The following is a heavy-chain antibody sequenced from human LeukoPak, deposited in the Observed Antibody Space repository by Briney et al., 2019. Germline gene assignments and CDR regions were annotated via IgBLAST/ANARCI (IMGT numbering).Heavy chain of an antibody. CDR1: GGTFSTYA. V-gene: IGHV1-69*13. J-gene: IGHJ4*02. D-gene: IGHD6-19*01. CDR3: ARSFHSSGWYHDY. CDR2: ILPIFGTA. Sequence: ASVKVSCKASGGTFSTYAISWVRQAPGQGLGWMGGILPIFGTANYAPELQGRVTITADESTSTAYMELSSLRSEDTAVYYCARSFHSSGWYHDYWGQGTLVTVSS.